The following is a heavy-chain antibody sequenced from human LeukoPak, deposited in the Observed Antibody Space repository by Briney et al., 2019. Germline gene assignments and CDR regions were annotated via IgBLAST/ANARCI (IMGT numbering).Heavy chain of an antibody. Sequence: ASVKVSCKASGYTFTSYAMHWVRQAPGQRLEWMGWINAGNGNTKYSQKFQGRVTITRDTSASTAYMELSSLRSEDTAVYYCARDRWASGGATGYWGQGTLVTVSS. J-gene: IGHJ4*02. CDR2: INAGNGNT. D-gene: IGHD2-8*02. CDR1: GYTFTSYA. CDR3: ARDRWASGGATGY. V-gene: IGHV1-3*01.